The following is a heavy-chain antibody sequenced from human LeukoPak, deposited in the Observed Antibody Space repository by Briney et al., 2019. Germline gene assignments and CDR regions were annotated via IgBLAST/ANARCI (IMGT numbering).Heavy chain of an antibody. CDR1: GFTFSSYW. D-gene: IGHD2-2*01. CDR3: ANMGGYCSSTSCLSLDY. CDR2: IKQDGSEK. Sequence: GGSLRLSCAASGFTFSSYWMSWVRQAPGKGLEWVANIKQDGSEKYYVDSVKGRFTISRDNAKNSLYLQMNSLRAEDTAVYYCANMGGYCSSTSCLSLDYWGQGTLVTVSS. V-gene: IGHV3-7*01. J-gene: IGHJ4*02.